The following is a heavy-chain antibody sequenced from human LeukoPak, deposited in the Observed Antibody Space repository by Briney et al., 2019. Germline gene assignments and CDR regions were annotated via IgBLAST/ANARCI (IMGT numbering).Heavy chain of an antibody. CDR1: GGSLSSYY. D-gene: IGHD3-22*01. J-gene: IGHJ1*01. CDR3: ARYYDNSGYGFFQH. V-gene: IGHV4-59*08. Sequence: SETLSLTCTVSGGSLSSYYWSWIRQPPGKGLEWIGCIYYSGSTNYNPSLKSRVTISIETSKNQFSLKLSSVTAADTAVYYCARYYDNSGYGFFQHWGQGTLVTASS. CDR2: IYYSGST.